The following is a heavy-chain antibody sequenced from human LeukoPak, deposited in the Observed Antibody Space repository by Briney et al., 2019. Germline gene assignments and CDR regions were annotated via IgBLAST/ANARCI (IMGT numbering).Heavy chain of an antibody. D-gene: IGHD1/OR15-1a*01. CDR1: GFTFSSYA. J-gene: IGHJ4*02. Sequence: PGGSLRLSCAASGFTFSSYAMSWVRQAPGEGLEWVSLLSGSGGSTYYADSVKGRFTISRDNCKNTLYLQMNSLRAEDTAVYYCAKAWLEQGGMFDYWGQGTPVTVSS. V-gene: IGHV3-23*01. CDR2: LSGSGGST. CDR3: AKAWLEQGGMFDY.